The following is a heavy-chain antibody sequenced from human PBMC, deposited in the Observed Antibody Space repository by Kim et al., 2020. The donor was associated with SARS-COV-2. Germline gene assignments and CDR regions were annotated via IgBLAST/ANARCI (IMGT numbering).Heavy chain of an antibody. CDR1: GFTFSSYA. CDR2: ISYDGSNK. J-gene: IGHJ6*02. CDR3: ARVHDAYYYGMDV. V-gene: IGHV3-30-3*01. Sequence: GGSLRLSCAASGFTFSSYAMHWVRQAPGKGLEWVAVISYDGSNKYYADSVKGRFTISRDNSKNTVYLQMNSLRAEDTAVYYCARVHDAYYYGMDVWGQGTTVTVSS. D-gene: IGHD3-3*01.